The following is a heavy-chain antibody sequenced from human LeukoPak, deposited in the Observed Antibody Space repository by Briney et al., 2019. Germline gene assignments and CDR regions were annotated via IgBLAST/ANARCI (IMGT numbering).Heavy chain of an antibody. Sequence: SVKVSCKASGGTFSSYTISWVRQAPGQGLEWMGRIIPILGIANYAQKFQGRVTITADKSTSTAYMELSSLRSEDTAVYYCASGLSMVRGVIIAFDIWGQGTMVTVSP. CDR2: IIPILGIA. J-gene: IGHJ3*02. D-gene: IGHD3-10*01. CDR1: GGTFSSYT. V-gene: IGHV1-69*02. CDR3: ASGLSMVRGVIIAFDI.